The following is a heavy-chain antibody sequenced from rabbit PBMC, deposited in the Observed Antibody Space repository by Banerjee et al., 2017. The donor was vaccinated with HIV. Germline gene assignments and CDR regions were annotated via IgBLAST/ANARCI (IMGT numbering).Heavy chain of an antibody. J-gene: IGHJ4*01. CDR1: GFSFSNKYV. CDR3: ARGYAVAAGWNFDL. CDR2: INTSSGDT. V-gene: IGHV1S45*01. Sequence: QEQLEESGGDLVKPEGSLTLTCTASGFSFSNKYVMCWVRQAPGKGLEWIACINTSSGDTVYATWAKGRFTISKASWTTVTLQMTSLTAADTATYFCARGYAVAAGWNFDLWGPGTLVTVS. D-gene: IGHD4-2*01.